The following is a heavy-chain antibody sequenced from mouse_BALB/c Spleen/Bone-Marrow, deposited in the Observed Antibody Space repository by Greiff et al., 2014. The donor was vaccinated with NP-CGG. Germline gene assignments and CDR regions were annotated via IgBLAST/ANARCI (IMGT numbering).Heavy chain of an antibody. D-gene: IGHD1-1*01. CDR1: GFSLTSYS. V-gene: IGHV2-9*02. CDR2: IWAGGST. Sequence: QVQLQQSGPGLVAPSQSLSITCTVSGFSLTSYSVHWVRQPPGKVLEWLGVIWAGGSTNYNSALMSRLSISKDNSKSQVFLKMNSLQTDDTAMYYCARGSYYEGAMDYWGQGTSVTVSS. J-gene: IGHJ4*01. CDR3: ARGSYYEGAMDY.